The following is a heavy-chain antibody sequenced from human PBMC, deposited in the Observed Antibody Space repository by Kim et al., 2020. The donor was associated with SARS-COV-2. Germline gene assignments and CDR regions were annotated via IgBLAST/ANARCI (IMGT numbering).Heavy chain of an antibody. CDR3: VRFGYGNY. CDR2: IQYGGRT. V-gene: IGHV4-59*08. CDR1: GGSFSIYY. D-gene: IGHD5-12*01. Sequence: SETLSLTCTVSGGSFSIYYWNWIRQSPEKGLEWIGFIQYGGRTSYNPSLKSRVTMSLDTSKSQYSLQLTSVTAADTAVYYCVRFGYGNYWGQGILVTVSS. J-gene: IGHJ4*02.